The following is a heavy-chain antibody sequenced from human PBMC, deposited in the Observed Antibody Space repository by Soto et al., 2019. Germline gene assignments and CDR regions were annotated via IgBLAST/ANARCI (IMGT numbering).Heavy chain of an antibody. CDR1: EGTFSRHA. CDR2: IIPIFGTA. V-gene: IGHV1-69*01. Sequence: QVQLVQSGAEVRKPGSSVKVPGKASEGTFSRHAISWVRKAPGQGLDWMGGIIPIFGTANHAQKFQGRVTIIADESTSTVYMELSSLRSEDTAMYYCARGWGYDSNDYYYAYWGQGTLVIVSS. D-gene: IGHD3-22*01. CDR3: ARGWGYDSNDYYYAY. J-gene: IGHJ4*02.